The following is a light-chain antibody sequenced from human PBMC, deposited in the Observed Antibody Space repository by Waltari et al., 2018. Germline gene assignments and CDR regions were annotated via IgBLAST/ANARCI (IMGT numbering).Light chain of an antibody. CDR2: DVV. CDR3: CSYAGSYTFV. Sequence: QSALTQPRSVSGSPGQSVTISCSGTRSDVGNYNFSSWYQQHPGNAPKLLIYDVVKRPSGVPDRFSGSKSGNTASLTISGLQTEDEADYYCCSYAGSYTFVFGGGTQLTVL. V-gene: IGLV2-11*01. CDR1: RSDVGNYNF. J-gene: IGLJ7*01.